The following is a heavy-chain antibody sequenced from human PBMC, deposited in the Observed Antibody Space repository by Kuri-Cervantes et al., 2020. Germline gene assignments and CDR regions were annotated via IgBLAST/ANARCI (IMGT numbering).Heavy chain of an antibody. CDR1: GFTFSSYA. Sequence: GESLKISCAASGFTFSSYAMHWVRQAPGKGLEWVAVISYDGSNKYYADSVKGRFTISRDNSKNTLYLQMNSLRAEDTAVYYCARGPELPYCSGGSCYGRNFYGMDVWGQGTTVTVSS. J-gene: IGHJ6*01. D-gene: IGHD2-15*01. V-gene: IGHV3-30-3*01. CDR3: ARGPELPYCSGGSCYGRNFYGMDV. CDR2: ISYDGSNK.